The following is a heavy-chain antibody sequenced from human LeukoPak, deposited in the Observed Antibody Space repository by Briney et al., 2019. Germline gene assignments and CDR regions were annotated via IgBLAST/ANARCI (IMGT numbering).Heavy chain of an antibody. V-gene: IGHV3-15*01. Sequence: HPGGSLRLSCAASGFTFSNAWMSWVRQAPGKGLEGVGRIKSKTDGGTTDYAAPVKGRFTISRDDSKNTLYLQMNSLKTEDTAVYYCTTVSSIVATNTPFYYYYYMDVWGKGTTVTISS. CDR3: TTVSSIVATNTPFYYYYYMDV. D-gene: IGHD5-12*01. J-gene: IGHJ6*03. CDR1: GFTFSNAW. CDR2: IKSKTDGGTT.